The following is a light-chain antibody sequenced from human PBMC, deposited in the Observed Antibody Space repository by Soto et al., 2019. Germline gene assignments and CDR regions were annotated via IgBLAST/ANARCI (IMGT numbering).Light chain of an antibody. V-gene: IGKV1-5*03. J-gene: IGKJ2*01. CDR1: QRTSGW. CDR3: QRYTSSYT. CDR2: KAS. Sequence: DIQMTQSPSTLSAFVGDRVTITCRASQRTSGWLAGYQQKTGKAPKLLIYKASSLESRVPSRFSGSGSETKLTLTISRLQHDDSENYYCQRYTSSYTFGQGTKLDIK.